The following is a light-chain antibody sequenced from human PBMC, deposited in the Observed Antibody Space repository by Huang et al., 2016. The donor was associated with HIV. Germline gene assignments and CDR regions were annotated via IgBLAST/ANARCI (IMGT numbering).Light chain of an antibody. CDR1: QSVSTDY. J-gene: IGKJ2*01. V-gene: IGKV3-20*01. CDR2: GAS. Sequence: EIVLTQSPGTLSWSPGERVTLSCRASQSVSTDYLAWYQQRPGQAPRLLIYGASSRATGIPERVSGSGSGTEFTLTISGLEPEDFAVYYCQQYGGSLYTFGQGTKLEIK. CDR3: QQYGGSLYT.